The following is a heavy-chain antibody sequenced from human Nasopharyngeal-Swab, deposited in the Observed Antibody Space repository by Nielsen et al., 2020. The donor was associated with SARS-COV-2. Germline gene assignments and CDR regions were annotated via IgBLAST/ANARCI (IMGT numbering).Heavy chain of an antibody. Sequence: GESLKISCAGSGFTFSTYAMHLVRKAPGKGLEWDSMIYSGGNTHYADSVTGRFIISRDNSHNTLYLQMNSLRGEDTAVYYCASPDWLAFGRFDNGGQGSLVTVSS. J-gene: IGHJ4*02. D-gene: IGHD3-9*01. V-gene: IGHV3-66*01. CDR2: IYSGGNT. CDR1: GFTFSTYA. CDR3: ASPDWLAFGRFDN.